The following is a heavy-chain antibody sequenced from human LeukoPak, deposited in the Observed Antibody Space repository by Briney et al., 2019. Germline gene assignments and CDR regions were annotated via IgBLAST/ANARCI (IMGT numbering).Heavy chain of an antibody. Sequence: GGSLRLSCAASGFTFDDYAMHWVRQAPGKGLEWVSLISWDGGSTYYADSVKGRFTISRDNSKNTLYLQLNSLRAGDTALYFCAKDRRRDDVLTGSFSDWGQGTLVTVSS. V-gene: IGHV3-43D*03. CDR1: GFTFDDYA. J-gene: IGHJ4*02. CDR3: AKDRRRDDVLTGSFSD. CDR2: ISWDGGST. D-gene: IGHD3-9*01.